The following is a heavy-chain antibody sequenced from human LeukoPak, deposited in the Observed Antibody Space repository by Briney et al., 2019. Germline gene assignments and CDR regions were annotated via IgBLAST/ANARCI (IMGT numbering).Heavy chain of an antibody. V-gene: IGHV4-59*12. Sequence: SETLSLTCTVSGGSISSYYWSWIRQPPGKGLEWIGYIYYSGSTNYNPSLKSRVTISVDTSKNQFSLKLSSVTAADTAVYYCAGLILQLVSFDYWGQGTLVTVSS. CDR3: AGLILQLVSFDY. J-gene: IGHJ4*02. CDR2: IYYSGST. D-gene: IGHD6-6*01. CDR1: GGSISSYY.